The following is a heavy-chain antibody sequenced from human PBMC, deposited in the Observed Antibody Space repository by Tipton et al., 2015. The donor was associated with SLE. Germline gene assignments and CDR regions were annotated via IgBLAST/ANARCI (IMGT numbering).Heavy chain of an antibody. CDR2: IHPSGSA. J-gene: IGHJ1*01. CDR1: GGSISSSSYY. Sequence: TLSLTCTVSGGSISSSSYYWSWIRQPPGKGLDWIGEIHPSGSAYYNPSLRSRVTMSVDTSENQFSLKLTSMTAADTAVYYCARGQDSSKIQHWGQGTLVTVSS. D-gene: IGHD6-13*01. CDR3: ARGQDSSKIQH. V-gene: IGHV4-39*07.